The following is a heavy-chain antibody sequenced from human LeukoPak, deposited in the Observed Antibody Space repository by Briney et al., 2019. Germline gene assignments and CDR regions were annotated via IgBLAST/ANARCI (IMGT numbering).Heavy chain of an antibody. CDR3: ATDQEGGLRGP. Sequence: SETLSLTCTVSGGSISSYYWSWIRQPPGKGLEWIGYIYYSGSTNYNPSLKSRVTISVDTSKNQFSLKLSSVTAADTAVYYCATDQEGGLRGPWGQGTLVTVSS. CDR1: GGSISSYY. J-gene: IGHJ5*02. D-gene: IGHD1-26*01. CDR2: IYYSGST. V-gene: IGHV4-59*12.